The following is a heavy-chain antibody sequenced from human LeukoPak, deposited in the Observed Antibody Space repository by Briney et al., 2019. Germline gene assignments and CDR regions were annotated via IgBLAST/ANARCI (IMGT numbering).Heavy chain of an antibody. D-gene: IGHD3-22*01. CDR3: ARADSSGYLTDY. CDR1: GYTFTGYY. J-gene: IGHJ4*02. CDR2: INPNGGVT. V-gene: IGHV1-2*02. Sequence: ASVKVSCKASGYTFTGYYMHWVRQAPGQGLEWMGWINPNGGVTNYAQKFQGRVTMTRDTSSSTAYMELSGLKSDDTAVYHCARADSSGYLTDYWGQGTLVTVSS.